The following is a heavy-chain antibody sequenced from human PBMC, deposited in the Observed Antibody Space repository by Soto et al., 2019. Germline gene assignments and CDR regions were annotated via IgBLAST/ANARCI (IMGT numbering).Heavy chain of an antibody. CDR2: ISAYNGNT. CDR3: ASTFSSGWYDGTGSP. V-gene: IGHV1-18*01. J-gene: IGHJ5*02. D-gene: IGHD6-19*01. Sequence: QVQLVQSGAEVKKPGASVKVSCKASGYTFTSYGISWVRQAPGQGLEWMGWISAYNGNTNYAQKLQGRVTMTTDTSTSRAYMELRSLRSDDTAVYYCASTFSSGWYDGTGSPWGQGTLVTVSS. CDR1: GYTFTSYG.